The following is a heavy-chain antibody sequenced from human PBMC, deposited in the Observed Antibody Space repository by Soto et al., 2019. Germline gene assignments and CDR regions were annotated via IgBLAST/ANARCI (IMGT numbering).Heavy chain of an antibody. CDR3: ARSGSYDSGYDNLDY. CDR2: INHSGST. CDR1: GGSFSGYY. J-gene: IGHJ4*02. Sequence: PSETLSLTCAVYGGSFSGYYWSWIRQPPGKGLEWIGEINHSGSTNYNPPLQRRVTISVGTSKNHFSLKLSSVTAADTAVYYCARSGSYDSGYDNLDYWGQGTLVTVSS. D-gene: IGHD5-12*01. V-gene: IGHV4-34*01.